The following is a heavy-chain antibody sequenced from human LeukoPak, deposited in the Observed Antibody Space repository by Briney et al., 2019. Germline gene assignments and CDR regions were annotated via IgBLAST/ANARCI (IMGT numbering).Heavy chain of an antibody. D-gene: IGHD1-7*01. CDR1: GGTFSSYA. CDR2: IIPIFGTA. V-gene: IGHV1-69*06. CDR3: VRDRGELPRSHFDY. J-gene: IGHJ4*02. Sequence: ASVKVSCKASGGTFSSYAISWVRQAPGQGLEWMGGIIPIFGTANYAQKFQGRVTITADKSTSTAYMELSSLRSDDTAVYYCVRDRGELPRSHFDYWGQGSLVTVSS.